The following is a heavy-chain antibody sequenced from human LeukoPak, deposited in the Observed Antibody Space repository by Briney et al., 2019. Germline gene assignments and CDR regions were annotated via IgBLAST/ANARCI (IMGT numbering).Heavy chain of an antibody. J-gene: IGHJ4*02. D-gene: IGHD3-10*01. V-gene: IGHV3-30*02. CDR3: AKDVNVGGDYFDY. CDR2: IRYDGSIK. CDR1: GFTFRNYG. Sequence: GGPLRLSCAASGFTFRNYGMHWVRLAPGKGLEWVAFIRYDGSIKYYVDSVKGRFTVSRDNSKNTLYSQMNSLRAEDTAVYYCAKDVNVGGDYFDYWGQGTLVTVSS.